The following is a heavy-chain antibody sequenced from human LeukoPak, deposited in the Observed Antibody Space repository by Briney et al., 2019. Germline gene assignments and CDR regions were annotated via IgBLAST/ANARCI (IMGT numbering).Heavy chain of an antibody. CDR2: VDNSGST. CDR1: GDSISSHY. CDR3: ASDMGQYYDSSGYYSWYFDL. Sequence: SETLSLACTFSGDSISSHYWSWIRQPPGKGLEWIGHVDNSGSTNYNPSLRSRVTISLDTSKNQFSLKVNTVTAADTAVYYCASDMGQYYDSSGYYSWYFDLWGRGTLVTVSS. V-gene: IGHV4-59*11. D-gene: IGHD3-22*01. J-gene: IGHJ2*01.